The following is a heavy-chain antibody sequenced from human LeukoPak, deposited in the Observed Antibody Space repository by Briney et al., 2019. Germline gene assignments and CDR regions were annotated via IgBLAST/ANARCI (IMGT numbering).Heavy chain of an antibody. CDR2: IGGSGGDT. J-gene: IGHJ3*02. V-gene: IGHV3-23*01. CDR1: GFTFSNYA. D-gene: IGHD3-22*01. CDR3: AKAGGSGYYNDAFDI. Sequence: GGSLRLSCAASGFTFSNYAMSWVRQAPGKGLEWVSVIGGSGGDTYYADSVKGRFTISRDNAKNSLYLQMNSLRAEDTALYYCAKAGGSGYYNDAFDIWGQGTMVTVSS.